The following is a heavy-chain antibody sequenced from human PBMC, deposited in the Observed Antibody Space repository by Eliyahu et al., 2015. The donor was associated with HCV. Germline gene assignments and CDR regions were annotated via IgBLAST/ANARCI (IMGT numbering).Heavy chain of an antibody. J-gene: IGHJ4*02. V-gene: IGHV3-23*01. D-gene: IGHD3-16*01. Sequence: EVQLLESGGGLVQPGGSLRLSCAASGFTFSSYAMSWVRQAPGKGLEWVSAISGSGGSTYYADSVKGRFTISRDNSKNTLYLQMNSLRAEDTAVYYCAKGLLRLGELPSYFDYWGQGTLVTVSS. CDR3: AKGLLRLGELPSYFDY. CDR1: GFTFSSYA. CDR2: ISGSGGST.